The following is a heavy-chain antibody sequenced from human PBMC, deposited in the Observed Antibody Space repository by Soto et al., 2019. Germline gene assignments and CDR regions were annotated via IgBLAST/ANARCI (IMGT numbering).Heavy chain of an antibody. CDR1: GGSIRSSNW. V-gene: IGHV4-4*02. CDR3: ARGRYYGSETPIMYFDL. CDR2: IYHSGST. J-gene: IGHJ2*01. D-gene: IGHD3-10*01. Sequence: SDTLSLTCAVSGGSIRSSNWWSWVRQAPGKGLEWFGEIYHSGSTNYNPSLKSRVTISVDKSKNQFSLKLSSVTAADTAVYYCARGRYYGSETPIMYFDLWGRGTLVTVS.